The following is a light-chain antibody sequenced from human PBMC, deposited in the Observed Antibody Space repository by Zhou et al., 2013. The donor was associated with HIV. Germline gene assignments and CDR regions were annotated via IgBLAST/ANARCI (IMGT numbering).Light chain of an antibody. V-gene: IGKV1-33*01. J-gene: IGKJ2*01. Sequence: DIQMTQSPSSLSASVGDRVTITCQASQDISTYLNWYQQKPGKAPNLLIYDASNLEAGVSSRFSGSGSGTDFSLTITSLQPEDVATYYCQKYNSAPYTFGQGTK. CDR2: DAS. CDR3: QKYNSAPYT. CDR1: QDISTY.